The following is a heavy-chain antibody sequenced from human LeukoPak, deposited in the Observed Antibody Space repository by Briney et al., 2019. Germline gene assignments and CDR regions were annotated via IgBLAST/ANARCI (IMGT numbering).Heavy chain of an antibody. V-gene: IGHV3-21*01. J-gene: IGHJ4*02. CDR2: ISSGSSYT. CDR1: GFTFSSYS. D-gene: IGHD3-9*01. Sequence: GGSLRLSCAASGFTFSSYSMIWVRQAPGKGLEWVSSISSGSSYTYYADSVKGRFTISRDNAKNSLYLQMNSLRAEDTAVYYCASPLGKNYDILAVYPDYWGQGTLVTVSS. CDR3: ASPLGKNYDILAVYPDY.